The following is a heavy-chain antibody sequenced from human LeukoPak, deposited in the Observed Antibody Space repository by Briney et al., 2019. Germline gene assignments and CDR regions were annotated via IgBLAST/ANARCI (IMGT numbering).Heavy chain of an antibody. J-gene: IGHJ3*02. CDR1: GFTFSSYA. CDR3: TRSLLLWGAFDM. CDR2: ISGSGDST. D-gene: IGHD2-21*01. Sequence: GGSLRLSCAASGFTFSSYAMSWVRQAPGKGLEWVSAISGSGDSTYYADSVKGRFTISRDTSQNSLYLQMNSLRLDDTAVYYCTRSLLLWGAFDMWGQGTMVTVSS. V-gene: IGHV3-23*01.